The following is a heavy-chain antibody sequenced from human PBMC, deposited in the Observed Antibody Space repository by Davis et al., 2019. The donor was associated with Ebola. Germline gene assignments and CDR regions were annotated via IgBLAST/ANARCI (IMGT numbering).Heavy chain of an antibody. CDR2: TYYNSKWYY. CDR3: ARGWFRSNLDF. CDR1: GDSVSTAG. V-gene: IGHV6-1*01. Sequence: HSQTLSLTRAISGDSVSTAGWNWITQPPSSALEWLGRTYYNSKWYYDYAVSVEGRITINQDTSKNQFSLQLNSMTPEDTAVYYCARGWFRSNLDFWGQGTLVTVSS. D-gene: IGHD2-15*01. J-gene: IGHJ4*02.